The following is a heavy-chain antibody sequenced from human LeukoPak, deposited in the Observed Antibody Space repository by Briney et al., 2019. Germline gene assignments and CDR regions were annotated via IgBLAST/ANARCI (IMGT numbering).Heavy chain of an antibody. V-gene: IGHV1-69*13. J-gene: IGHJ4*02. CDR1: GGTFNYYA. CDR2: IILIFGTT. CDR3: AREYGYSYDGSGSYYFDY. Sequence: SVKVSCRASGGTFNYYAISWVRQAPGQGLEWMGGIILIFGTTNYAQKFQGRVTITADESTSTAYMELSSLRSEDTAVYYCAREYGYSYDGSGSYYFDYWGQGTLVTVSS. D-gene: IGHD3-22*01.